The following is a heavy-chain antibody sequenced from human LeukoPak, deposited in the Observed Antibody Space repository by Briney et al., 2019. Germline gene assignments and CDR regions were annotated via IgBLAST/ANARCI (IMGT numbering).Heavy chain of an antibody. V-gene: IGHV1-18*04. CDR2: ISAYNGNT. J-gene: IGHJ6*04. CDR1: GYTFSSYV. Sequence: ASVKVSCKASGYTFSSYVISGVRQSPGQGLEGMGWISAYNGNTNYAQKLQGRVTMTTDTSTSTAYMELRSLRSDDTAVYYCARGAMVRGVTGMDVWGKGTTVTVSS. CDR3: ARGAMVRGVTGMDV. D-gene: IGHD3-10*01.